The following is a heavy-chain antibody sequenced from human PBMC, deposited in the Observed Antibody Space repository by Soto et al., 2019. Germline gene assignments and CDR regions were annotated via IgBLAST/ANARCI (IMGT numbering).Heavy chain of an antibody. D-gene: IGHD6-6*01. CDR3: ARVREYSSSSGPYYFDY. CDR2: IIPLFGTA. CDR1: GGTFSSYS. V-gene: IGHV1-69*13. J-gene: IGHJ4*02. Sequence: ASVNVSFKSSGGTFSSYSMSWVRQAPGQGLEWMGGIIPLFGTADYAQKFQGRVTITADESTSTAYMELSSLRSEDTAVYYCARVREYSSSSGPYYFDYWGQGTPVTVSS.